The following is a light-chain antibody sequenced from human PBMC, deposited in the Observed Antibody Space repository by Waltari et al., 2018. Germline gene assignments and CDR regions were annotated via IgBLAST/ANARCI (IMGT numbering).Light chain of an antibody. V-gene: IGKV3-20*01. CDR2: GAS. Sequence: EIVLTQSQGTLSLSPGERATLSCRASQSVSSSYLAWYQQKPGQAPRLLSYGASSRATGIPDMFSGSGSGTDFTLTIIRLEPEDFAVYYCQQYGSSPKTFGQGTKVEIK. CDR3: QQYGSSPKT. CDR1: QSVSSSY. J-gene: IGKJ1*01.